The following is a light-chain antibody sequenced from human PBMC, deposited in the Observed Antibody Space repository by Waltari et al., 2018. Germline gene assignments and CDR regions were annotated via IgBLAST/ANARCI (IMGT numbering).Light chain of an antibody. CDR1: QSHLHSNGNNY. CDR2: LGS. J-gene: IGKJ1*01. CDR3: MQYLKALWT. Sequence: EIVVTQSPLSLPVTPGEPASISCRSSQSHLHSNGNNYLDWYLQKPGQSPQLLIYLGSNRASGVPDRFSGSGSGTDFTLKISRVEAEDVGVYYCMQYLKALWTFGQGTKVEIK. V-gene: IGKV2-28*01.